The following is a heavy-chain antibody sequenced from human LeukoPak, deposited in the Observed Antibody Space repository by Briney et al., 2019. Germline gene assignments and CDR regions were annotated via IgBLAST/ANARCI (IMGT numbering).Heavy chain of an antibody. CDR3: ARDSPRTQFRDTAAFDY. CDR2: INHSGST. J-gene: IGHJ4*02. D-gene: IGHD5-18*01. V-gene: IGHV4-34*01. Sequence: PSETLSLTCAVYGGSFSGYYWSWIRQPPGKGLEWIGEINHSGSTNYNPSLKSRVTISVDTSKNQFSLKLSSVTAADTAVYYCARDSPRTQFRDTAAFDYWGQGTLVTASS. CDR1: GGSFSGYY.